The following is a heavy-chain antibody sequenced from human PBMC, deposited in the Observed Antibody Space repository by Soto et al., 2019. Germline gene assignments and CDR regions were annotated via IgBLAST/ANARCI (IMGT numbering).Heavy chain of an antibody. CDR2: IYYSGST. Sequence: QVQLQESGPGLVKPSQTLSLTCTVSGGSISSGGYYWSWIRQHPGKGLEWIGYIYYSGSTYYNPSLKRRVTLSVDTSKNQFSLKLSSVTAADTAVYYCARATPDIVVVVAATPSEAFDIWGQGTMVTVSS. V-gene: IGHV4-31*03. D-gene: IGHD2-15*01. CDR1: GGSISSGGYY. J-gene: IGHJ3*02. CDR3: ARATPDIVVVVAATPSEAFDI.